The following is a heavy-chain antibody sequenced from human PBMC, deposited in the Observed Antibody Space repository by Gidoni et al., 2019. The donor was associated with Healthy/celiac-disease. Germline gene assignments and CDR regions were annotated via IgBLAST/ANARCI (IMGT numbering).Heavy chain of an antibody. CDR1: GGSISSSSYY. CDR2: IYYSGST. Sequence: QLQLQESGPGLVKPSETLSLTCTVSGGSISSSSYYWGWIRQPPGKGLEWIGSIYYSGSTYYNPSLKSRVTISVDTSKNQFSLKLSSVTAADTAVYYCARRTLRDGYIIFDYWGQGTLVTVSS. J-gene: IGHJ4*02. CDR3: ARRTLRDGYIIFDY. V-gene: IGHV4-39*01. D-gene: IGHD5-12*01.